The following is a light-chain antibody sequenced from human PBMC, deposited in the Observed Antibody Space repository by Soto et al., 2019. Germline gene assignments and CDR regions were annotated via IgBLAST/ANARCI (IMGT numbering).Light chain of an antibody. J-gene: IGKJ5*01. CDR2: GAF. CDR1: PSVTNF. CDR3: QQRNVWPPVT. V-gene: IGKV3-11*01. Sequence: EIVLTQSPATLSLSPGERATLSCGASPSVTNFLAWYQQKPGQAXRLLIYGAFNRATGIPARFSGSGSGTDFTLTISSLETEDSAVYDCQQRNVWPPVTFGQGTRLEIK.